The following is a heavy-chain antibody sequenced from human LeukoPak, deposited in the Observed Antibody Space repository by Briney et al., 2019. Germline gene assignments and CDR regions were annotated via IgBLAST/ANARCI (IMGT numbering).Heavy chain of an antibody. CDR3: AGEYCSGAACYKSFDY. D-gene: IGHD2-15*01. CDR2: LNPDSGAS. Sequence: ASVKVPCKASGYTFTDYYMHWVRQAPGQGLEWMGWLNPDSGASKSAQKFQGRVTMTRDTSISTAYMELSSLRADDTALYYCAGEYCSGAACYKSFDYWGQGTLVTVSS. V-gene: IGHV1-2*02. CDR1: GYTFTDYY. J-gene: IGHJ4*02.